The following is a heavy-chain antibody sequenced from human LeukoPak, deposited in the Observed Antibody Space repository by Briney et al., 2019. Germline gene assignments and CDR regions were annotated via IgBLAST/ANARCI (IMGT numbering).Heavy chain of an antibody. CDR3: ASAAPISEYTYAYDY. D-gene: IGHD5-18*01. V-gene: IGHV3-53*01. Sequence: GGSLRLSYAASGFTVSSHYMSWVRQAPGKGLEWVSVYSDGSTYYADSVKGRFTISRDTSKNTLYLQMNSLRAEDTAVYYCASAAPISEYTYAYDYWGQGTLVTVSS. CDR2: YSDGST. CDR1: GFTVSSHY. J-gene: IGHJ4*02.